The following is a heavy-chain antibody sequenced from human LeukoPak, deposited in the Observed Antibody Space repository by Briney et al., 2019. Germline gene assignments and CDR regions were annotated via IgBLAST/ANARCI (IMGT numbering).Heavy chain of an antibody. D-gene: IGHD2-2*01. CDR3: AKDRGDCSSTSCPRSPYYYYYMDV. Sequence: GESLKISCKGSGFTFSSYAMSWVRQAPGKGLEWVSAISGSGGSTYYADSVKGRFTISRDNSKNTLYLQMNSLRAEDAAVYYCAKDRGDCSSTSCPRSPYYYYYMDVWGKGTTVTVSS. V-gene: IGHV3-23*01. CDR2: ISGSGGST. CDR1: GFTFSSYA. J-gene: IGHJ6*03.